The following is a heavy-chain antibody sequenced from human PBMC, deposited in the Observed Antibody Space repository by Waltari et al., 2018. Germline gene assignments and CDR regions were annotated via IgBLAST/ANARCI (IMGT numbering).Heavy chain of an antibody. V-gene: IGHV4-59*11. J-gene: IGHJ4*02. Sequence: VQLQESGPGLVKPSETLSLSCDVSGDSTTSPFWSCIRQAPGKGLDWIGYMYFSGTHNYNPSLKSRVTISIDTSKNHFSLNLRSVTAADTAIYYCARLPRGSVIIGAFDIWGQGTLVTVSS. D-gene: IGHD3-22*01. CDR1: GDSTTSPF. CDR2: MYFSGTH. CDR3: ARLPRGSVIIGAFDI.